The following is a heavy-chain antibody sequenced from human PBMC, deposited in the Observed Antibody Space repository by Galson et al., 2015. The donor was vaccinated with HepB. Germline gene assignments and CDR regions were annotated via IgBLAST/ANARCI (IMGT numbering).Heavy chain of an antibody. J-gene: IGHJ6*02. CDR3: ATRWSGSYHYYGMDV. V-gene: IGHV1-24*01. CDR1: GYTLTELS. D-gene: IGHD3-3*01. Sequence: SVKVSCKVSGYTLTELSMHWVRQAPGKGLEWMGGFDPEDGETIYAQKFQGRVTMTEDTSTDTAYMELGSLRSEDTAVYYCATRWSGSYHYYGMDVWGQGTTVTVSS. CDR2: FDPEDGET.